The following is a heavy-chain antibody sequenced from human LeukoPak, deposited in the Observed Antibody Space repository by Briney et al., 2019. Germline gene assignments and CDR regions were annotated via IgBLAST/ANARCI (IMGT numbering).Heavy chain of an antibody. V-gene: IGHV1-18*01. CDR3: ARGEQWLAALGTGY. CDR2: ISAYNGNT. D-gene: IGHD6-19*01. CDR1: SYTFTSYV. Sequence: GASVKVSCKASSYTFTSYVISWVRQAPGQGLEWMGWISAYNGNTNYAQKLQGRVTMNTDTSTSTAYMELRSLRSDDTAVYYCARGEQWLAALGTGYWGQGTLVTVSS. J-gene: IGHJ4*02.